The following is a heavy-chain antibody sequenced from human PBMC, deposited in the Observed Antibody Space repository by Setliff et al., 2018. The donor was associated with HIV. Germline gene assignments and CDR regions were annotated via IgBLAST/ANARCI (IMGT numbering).Heavy chain of an antibody. CDR2: ITSSGGST. V-gene: IGHV3-23*01. CDR3: ARDRGTPDMCFDP. CDR1: GFTFSTYA. D-gene: IGHD3-16*01. Sequence: GGSLRLSCAASGFTFSTYAMSWVRQAPGKGLEWVSAITSSGGSTYYADSVKARFTISRDNSRNTLYLQMNSLRAEDTAVYYCARDRGTPDMCFDPWGQGTLVTVSS. J-gene: IGHJ5*02.